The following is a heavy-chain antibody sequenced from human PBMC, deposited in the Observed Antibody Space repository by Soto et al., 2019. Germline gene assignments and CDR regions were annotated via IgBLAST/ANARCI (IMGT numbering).Heavy chain of an antibody. CDR2: IIPILGIA. D-gene: IGHD6-6*01. Sequence: QVQLVQSGAEVKKPGSSVKVSCKASGGTFSSYTISWVRQAPGQGLEWMGRIIPILGIANYAQKFQGRVTITADKSTSTAYMELSSLTSEDTAVYYCARGGSIAARPNYYYYMDVWGKGTTVTVSS. CDR1: GGTFSSYT. J-gene: IGHJ6*03. CDR3: ARGGSIAARPNYYYYMDV. V-gene: IGHV1-69*02.